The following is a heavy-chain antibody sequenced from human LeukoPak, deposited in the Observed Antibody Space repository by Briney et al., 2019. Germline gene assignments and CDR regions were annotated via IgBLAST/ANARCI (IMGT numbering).Heavy chain of an antibody. J-gene: IGHJ5*02. D-gene: IGHD3-9*01. V-gene: IGHV1-46*01. CDR1: GGTFSSYT. CDR3: ARGLYDILTGHSEGDWFDP. CDR2: INPSGGST. Sequence: ASVKVSCKASGGTFSSYTISWVRQAPGQGLEWMGIINPSGGSTSYAQKFQGRVTMTRDTSTSTVYMELSSLRSEDTAVYYCARGLYDILTGHSEGDWFDPWGQGTLVTVSS.